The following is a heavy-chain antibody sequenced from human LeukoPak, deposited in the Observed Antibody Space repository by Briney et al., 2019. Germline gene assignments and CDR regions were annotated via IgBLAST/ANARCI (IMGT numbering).Heavy chain of an antibody. CDR2: ISAYNGNT. CDR3: ARQPDHCSGGSCYYMDV. Sequence: ASVKVSCKASGYTFTSYGISWVRQAPGQGLEWMGWISAYNGNTNYAQKLQGRVTMTTDTSTRTAYMELRSLRSDDTAVYYCARQPDHCSGGSCYYMDVWGKGTTVTVSS. V-gene: IGHV1-18*01. J-gene: IGHJ6*03. CDR1: GYTFTSYG. D-gene: IGHD2-15*01.